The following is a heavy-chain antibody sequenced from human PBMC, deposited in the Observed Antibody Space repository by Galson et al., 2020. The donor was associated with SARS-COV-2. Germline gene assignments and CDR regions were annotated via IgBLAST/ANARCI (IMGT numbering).Heavy chain of an antibody. Sequence: SETLSLTCTLSGGSFSRYYGSWIRQAPGKGLEWIGYVYYNGNTNYNPSLKSRVSISVDTSENQFSLKLRSVTAADTAVYYCARHDSVVSYFDYWGQGALVTVSS. CDR1: GGSFSRYY. J-gene: IGHJ4*02. V-gene: IGHV4-59*08. CDR2: VYYNGNT. CDR3: ARHDSVVSYFDY. D-gene: IGHD3-22*01.